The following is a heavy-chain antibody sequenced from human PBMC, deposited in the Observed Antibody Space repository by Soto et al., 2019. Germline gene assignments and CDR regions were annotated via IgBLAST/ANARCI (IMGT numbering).Heavy chain of an antibody. CDR3: ASTPVTGRYSYYGMDA. CDR1: SFYA. V-gene: IGHV1-69*01. Sequence: QVQPVQSGSEVKKPGSSVRVSCKTGSFYAVSWVRQAPGQGLEWMGGLIPVFDTPSYAQKFQGRVTITADESKSTAYMEWSSLRSEDTALYYCASTPVTGRYSYYGMDAWDQGIAVTVSS. D-gene: IGHD4-4*01. CDR2: LIPVFDTP. J-gene: IGHJ6*02.